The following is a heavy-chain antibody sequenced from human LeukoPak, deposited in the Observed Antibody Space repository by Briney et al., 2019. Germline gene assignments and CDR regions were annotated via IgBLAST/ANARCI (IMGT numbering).Heavy chain of an antibody. CDR2: LYPADSDT. V-gene: IGHV5-51*01. J-gene: IGHJ5*02. D-gene: IGHD1-26*01. Sequence: GESLKISCKASGYTFATSWIGWVRQMPGKGLEWMGILYPADSDTRYSPSLQGQVTISADKSISTAYLQWNSLKASDTAMYYCARLLSGRYYYNYFDPWGQGTLVTVSS. CDR1: GYTFATSW. CDR3: ARLLSGRYYYNYFDP.